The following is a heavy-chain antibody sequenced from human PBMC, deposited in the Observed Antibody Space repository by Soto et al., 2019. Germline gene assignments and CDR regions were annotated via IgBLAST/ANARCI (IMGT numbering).Heavy chain of an antibody. J-gene: IGHJ4*02. CDR1: GSTFSNYW. V-gene: IGHV3-7*05. Sequence: EVQLGESGGGLVQPGGSLRLSCAASGSTFSNYWMSWVRQAPGKGLEWVANIKEDGSERNYVDSVKGRLTISRDNAKNSLYLQLNSLRAEDTAVYYCARAGSENDYWGQGTLVTVSS. CDR2: IKEDGSER. D-gene: IGHD3-10*01. CDR3: ARAGSENDY.